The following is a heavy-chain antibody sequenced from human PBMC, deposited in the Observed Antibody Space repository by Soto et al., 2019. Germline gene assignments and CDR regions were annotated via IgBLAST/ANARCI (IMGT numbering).Heavy chain of an antibody. Sequence: QVQLVESGGGVVQPGMSLRLSCVVSGLTFRSYGMHWVRQAPGKGLEWVALMSHAGSKKYYADSVKGRLTISRDNSKNTLYLQMNSLRVEDTAVYYCAGGWNYFDYWGQGTQVTVSS. V-gene: IGHV3-30*03. D-gene: IGHD6-19*01. J-gene: IGHJ4*02. CDR2: MSHAGSKK. CDR1: GLTFRSYG. CDR3: AGGWNYFDY.